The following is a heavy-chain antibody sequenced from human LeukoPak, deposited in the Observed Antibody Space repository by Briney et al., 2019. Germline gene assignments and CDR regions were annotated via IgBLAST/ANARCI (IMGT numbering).Heavy chain of an antibody. CDR3: ARSSSPVDY. J-gene: IGHJ4*02. CDR2: ISSSGSTI. CDR1: GFTFSYFE. D-gene: IGHD6-13*01. V-gene: IGHV3-48*03. Sequence: PGGSLRLSCAASGFTFSYFEMNWVRQAPGKGLEWVSYISSSGSTIYYADSVKGRFTISRDNAKNSLYLQMNSLRAEDTAVYYCARSSSPVDYWGQGTLVTVSS.